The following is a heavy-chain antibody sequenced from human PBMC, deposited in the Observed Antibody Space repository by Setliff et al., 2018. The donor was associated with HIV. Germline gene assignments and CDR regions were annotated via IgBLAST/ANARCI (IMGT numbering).Heavy chain of an antibody. J-gene: IGHJ4*01. CDR2: IYYTGIT. V-gene: IGHV4-59*08. Sequence: LSLTCTVSGDSISIYYWSWIRQPPGKGLEWIGYIYYTGITTYNPSLKSRVTISADTSKEQFSLRVNSVTAADTAVYYCASTARYYDLLTGYYNQGYFDHWGRGTLVTVSS. D-gene: IGHD3-9*01. CDR3: ASTARYYDLLTGYYNQGYFDH. CDR1: GDSISIYY.